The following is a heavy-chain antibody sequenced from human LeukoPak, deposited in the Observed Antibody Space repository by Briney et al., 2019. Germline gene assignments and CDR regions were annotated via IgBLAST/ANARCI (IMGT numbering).Heavy chain of an antibody. Sequence: GASVKVSCKTSGYTFTSYGLSWVRQAPGQGLEWMGCIITYNGNTYYSQKLQGRVTMTTDTSTSTAYMELRSLRSDDTAVYYCAKTTVTSEEYFYYYMDVWGKGTTGTVSS. D-gene: IGHD4-17*01. J-gene: IGHJ6*03. CDR2: IITYNGNT. CDR3: AKTTVTSEEYFYYYMDV. V-gene: IGHV1-18*01. CDR1: GYTFTSYG.